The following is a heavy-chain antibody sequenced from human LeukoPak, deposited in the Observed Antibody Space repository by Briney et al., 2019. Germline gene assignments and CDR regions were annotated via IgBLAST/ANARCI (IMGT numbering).Heavy chain of an antibody. J-gene: IGHJ5*02. CDR1: GGAISGFY. D-gene: IGHD3-22*01. CDR3: ARGTDSSGFYNSYFDP. V-gene: IGHV4-4*07. Sequence: SETLSLTCTVSGGAISGFYWSWIRQPAGKGLEGIGRIYSSGTTNYNPSLKSRVTMSVDTSKNQFSPRLNSVTAADTAVYYCARGTDSSGFYNSYFDPWGQGTLVTVSS. CDR2: IYSSGTT.